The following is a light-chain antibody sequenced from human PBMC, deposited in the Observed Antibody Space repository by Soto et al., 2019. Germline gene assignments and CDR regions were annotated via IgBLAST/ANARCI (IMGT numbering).Light chain of an antibody. CDR1: QSVRSN. V-gene: IGKV3-15*01. J-gene: IGKJ4*01. CDR2: GAS. CDR3: QQYENWPLT. Sequence: EIVMTQSPVTLSVSPGERATLSCRASQSVRSNLAWYQQKPGQPPRLLIYGASTRATGIPGRFSGSGSGTEFTLSISSLQSDDFAVYHCQQYENWPLTFGGGTKVDLK.